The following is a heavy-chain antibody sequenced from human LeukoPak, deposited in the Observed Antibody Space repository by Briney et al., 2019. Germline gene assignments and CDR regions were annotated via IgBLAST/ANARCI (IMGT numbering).Heavy chain of an antibody. J-gene: IGHJ3*02. CDR3: ARDLGIFPGYSGSVDAFDI. D-gene: IGHD5-12*01. CDR1: GYTFTGYY. Sequence: GASVKVSCKASGYTFTGYYMHWVRQAPGQGLEWMGWINPNSGGTNYAQKFQGRVTMTRDTSISTAYMELSRLRSDDTAVYYCARDLGIFPGYSGSVDAFDIWGQGTLVTVS. V-gene: IGHV1-2*02. CDR2: INPNSGGT.